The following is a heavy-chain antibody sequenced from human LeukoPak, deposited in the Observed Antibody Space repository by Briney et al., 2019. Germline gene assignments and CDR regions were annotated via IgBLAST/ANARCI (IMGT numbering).Heavy chain of an antibody. CDR1: GFTFSSYW. Sequence: PGGSLRLSCAASGFTFSSYWMSWVRQAPGKGLGWVANINQDGSAKDYGGSVEGRFTISRDNAKNSLYLQMNSLTAEDTAVYFCASAPNGNYFDFWGQGTLVTVSS. D-gene: IGHD1-26*01. J-gene: IGHJ4*02. CDR2: INQDGSAK. CDR3: ASAPNGNYFDF. V-gene: IGHV3-7*01.